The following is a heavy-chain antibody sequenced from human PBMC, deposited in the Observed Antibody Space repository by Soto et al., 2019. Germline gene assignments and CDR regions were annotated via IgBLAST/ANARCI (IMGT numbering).Heavy chain of an antibody. CDR1: GYTFFGYD. CDR3: ARHRGPTTAENWFDP. Sequence: QVLLVQSGPEVKNPGASLNISCKTSGYTFFGYDMSWVRQAPGQGLEWMGWISGYSGDTQYAQKFKSRVTLTRDISTSTVYMELRSLTSDDVATYYCARHRGPTTAENWFDPWGQGTLVIVSS. CDR2: ISGYSGDT. D-gene: IGHD6-13*01. V-gene: IGHV1-18*03. J-gene: IGHJ5*02.